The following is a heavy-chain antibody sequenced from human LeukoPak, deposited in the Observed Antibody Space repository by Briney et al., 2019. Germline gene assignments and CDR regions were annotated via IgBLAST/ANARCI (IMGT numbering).Heavy chain of an antibody. Sequence: ASVKVSCKASGYTFTGYYMHWVRQALGQGLEWMGWINPNSGGTNYAQKFQGWVTMTRDTSISTAYMELSRLRSDDTAVYYCARGTIAAADPFDYWGQGTLVTVSS. CDR2: INPNSGGT. D-gene: IGHD6-13*01. J-gene: IGHJ4*02. CDR3: ARGTIAAADPFDY. V-gene: IGHV1-2*04. CDR1: GYTFTGYY.